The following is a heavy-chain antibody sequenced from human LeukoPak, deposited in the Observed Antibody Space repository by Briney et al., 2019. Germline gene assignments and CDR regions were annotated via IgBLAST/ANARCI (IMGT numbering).Heavy chain of an antibody. CDR3: ARRASSSLTGFDP. CDR1: GGSFSGYY. Sequence: ETLSLTCDVSGGSFSGYYWAWIRQPPGKGLEWMGIIYPGDSDTRYSPSFQGQVTISADKSISTAYLQWSSLKASDTAMYYCARRASSSLTGFDPWGQGTLVTVSS. V-gene: IGHV5-51*01. J-gene: IGHJ5*02. CDR2: IYPGDSDT. D-gene: IGHD6-13*01.